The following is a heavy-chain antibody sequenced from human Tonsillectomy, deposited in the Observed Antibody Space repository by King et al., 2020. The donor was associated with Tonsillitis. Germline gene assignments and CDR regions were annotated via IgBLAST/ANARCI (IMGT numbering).Heavy chain of an antibody. Sequence: LQLQESGSGLVKPSQTLSLTCAVSGGSISSGGYSWSWIRQPPGKGLEWIGYIYHSESTYYNPSLKSRVTISVDRSKNQFSLRRSSVTAADTAVYYCARENGDYGGAFDIWGQGTMVTVSS. V-gene: IGHV4-30-2*01. CDR3: ARENGDYGGAFDI. D-gene: IGHD4-17*01. CDR1: GGSISSGGYS. CDR2: IYHSEST. J-gene: IGHJ3*02.